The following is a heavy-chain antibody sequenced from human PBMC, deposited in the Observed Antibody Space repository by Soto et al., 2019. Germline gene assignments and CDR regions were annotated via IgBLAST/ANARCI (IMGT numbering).Heavy chain of an antibody. CDR3: ARFRGSYGMXV. D-gene: IGHD3-10*01. Sequence: SVKVSCKASGGTFSIYTISWVRQAPGQGLEWMGRIIPILGIANYAQKFQGRVTITADKSTSTAYMELSSLRSEDTAVYYCARFRGSYGMXVWGQGTTVXVSS. J-gene: IGHJ6*02. V-gene: IGHV1-69*02. CDR2: IIPILGIA. CDR1: GGTFSIYT.